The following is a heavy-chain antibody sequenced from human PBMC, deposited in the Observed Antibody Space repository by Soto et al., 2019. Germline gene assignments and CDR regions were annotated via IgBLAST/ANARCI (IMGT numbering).Heavy chain of an antibody. CDR1: GYTFTSYG. J-gene: IGHJ5*02. CDR2: ISAYNGNT. CDR3: ARDRRCSSTSCYTLGNWFDP. D-gene: IGHD2-2*02. V-gene: IGHV1-18*04. Sequence: QVQLVQSGAEVKKPGASVKVSCKASGYTFTSYGISWVRQAPGQGLEWMGWISAYNGNTNYAQELQGRGTMTTDTSTSTAYMGLRSLRSDDTAVYDCARDRRCSSTSCYTLGNWFDPRGQGTLVTVSS.